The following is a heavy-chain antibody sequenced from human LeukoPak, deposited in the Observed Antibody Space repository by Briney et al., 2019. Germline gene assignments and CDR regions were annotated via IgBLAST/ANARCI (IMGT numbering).Heavy chain of an antibody. D-gene: IGHD2/OR15-2a*01. J-gene: IGHJ6*02. CDR1: GYTFTSYD. V-gene: IGHV1-8*01. CDR2: MNPNSGNT. CDR3: ARKKSMSPYYYYGMDV. Sequence: ASVKVSCKASGYTFTSYDINWVRQATGQGLEWMGWMNPNSGNTGYAQKFQGRVTMTRNTSIGTAYMELSSLRSEDTAVYYCARKKSMSPYYYYGMDVWGQGTTVTVSS.